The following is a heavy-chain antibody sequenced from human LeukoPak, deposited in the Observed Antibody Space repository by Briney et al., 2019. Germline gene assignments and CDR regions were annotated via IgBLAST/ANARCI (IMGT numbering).Heavy chain of an antibody. J-gene: IGHJ4*02. D-gene: IGHD1-26*01. Sequence: SETLSLTCAVYGGSFSGYYWSWIRQPPGEGLEWIGEINHSGSTNSNPSLKSRVTISVDASKNQFSLKLSSVTAADTAVYYCARGGWELPEGSLDYWGQGTLVTVSS. CDR2: INHSGST. V-gene: IGHV4-34*01. CDR1: GGSFSGYY. CDR3: ARGGWELPEGSLDY.